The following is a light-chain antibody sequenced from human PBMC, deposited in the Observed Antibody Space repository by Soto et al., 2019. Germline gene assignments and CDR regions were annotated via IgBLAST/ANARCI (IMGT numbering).Light chain of an antibody. CDR1: QSVSDN. J-gene: IGKJ2*01. Sequence: EIVMTQSPATLSVSPGERATLSCRASQSVSDNLVWYQQKPGQAPRLLIYGASTRATCIPARFSGSGSGTEFTLTISSLQSEDFAVYYCQQYNNWPPYTFGQGTKLEIK. V-gene: IGKV3D-15*01. CDR2: GAS. CDR3: QQYNNWPPYT.